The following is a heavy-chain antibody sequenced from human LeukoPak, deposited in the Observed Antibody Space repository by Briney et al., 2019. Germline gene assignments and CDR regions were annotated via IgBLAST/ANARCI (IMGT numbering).Heavy chain of an antibody. Sequence: GGSLRLSCAASGFTFSSYWMSWVRQAPGKGLEWVANIKQDGSEKYYVDSVKGRFTISRDNAKNSLYLQMNSLRAEDTAVYYCARARGGTMVRGVNDAFDIWGQGTMVTVSS. CDR2: IKQDGSEK. J-gene: IGHJ3*02. V-gene: IGHV3-7*03. D-gene: IGHD3-10*01. CDR1: GFTFSSYW. CDR3: ARARGGTMVRGVNDAFDI.